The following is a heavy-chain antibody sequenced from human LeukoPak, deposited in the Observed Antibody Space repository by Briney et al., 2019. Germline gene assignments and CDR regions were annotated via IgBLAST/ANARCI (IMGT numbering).Heavy chain of an antibody. CDR1: GFTFSSYA. CDR3: ARDPYSGSYWNYYYYYMDV. D-gene: IGHD1-26*01. V-gene: IGHV3-21*01. J-gene: IGHJ6*03. CDR2: ITSSSTYM. Sequence: GGSLRLSCAASGFTFSSYAMHWVRQTPGKGLEWVSSITSSSTYMYYADSVKGRFTISRDNARNSLYLQMNSLGAEDTAVYYCARDPYSGSYWNYYYYYMDVWGKGTTVTISS.